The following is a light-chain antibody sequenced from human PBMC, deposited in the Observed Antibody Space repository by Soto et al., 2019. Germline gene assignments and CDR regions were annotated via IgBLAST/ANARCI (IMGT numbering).Light chain of an antibody. CDR1: ISNIGKNP. Sequence: QPVLTQSPSVSGTPGQRVTISCSGSISNIGKNPAYWYQQFPGAAPKVLIYRTDQRPSGVPDRFSGSKSGTSASLAISGLRSEDEADYFCVAWDDSVRGAVFGGGTKLDRP. V-gene: IGLV1-47*01. CDR3: VAWDDSVRGAV. CDR2: RTD. J-gene: IGLJ2*01.